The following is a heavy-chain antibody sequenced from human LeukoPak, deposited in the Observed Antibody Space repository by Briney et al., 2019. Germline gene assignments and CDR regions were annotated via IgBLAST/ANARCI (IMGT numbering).Heavy chain of an antibody. J-gene: IGHJ5*02. CDR1: GGSISSSSYY. CDR2: IYYSGST. Sequence: SETLSLTCTVSGGSISSSSYYWGWIRQPPGKGLEWIGSIYYSGSTYYNPSLKSRVTISVDTSKNQFSLKLSSVTAADTAVYYCASLPYYDFWSGEGWFDPWGQGTLVTVSS. D-gene: IGHD3-3*01. V-gene: IGHV4-39*01. CDR3: ASLPYYDFWSGEGWFDP.